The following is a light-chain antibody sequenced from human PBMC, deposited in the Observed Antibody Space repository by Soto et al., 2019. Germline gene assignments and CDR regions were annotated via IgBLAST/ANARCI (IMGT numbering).Light chain of an antibody. CDR1: QSVSSY. Sequence: EIVLTQSPATLSLSPGERATLSCRASQSVSSYLAWYQQKPGQAPRLLIYDASNRATGIPARSSGSGSGTDFTLTISCLEPEDFAVYYCQQRRNWPGTFGQGTKLEI. V-gene: IGKV3-11*01. J-gene: IGKJ2*01. CDR2: DAS. CDR3: QQRRNWPGT.